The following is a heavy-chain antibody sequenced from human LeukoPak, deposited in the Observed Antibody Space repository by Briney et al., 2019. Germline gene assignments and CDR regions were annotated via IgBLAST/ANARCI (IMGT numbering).Heavy chain of an antibody. CDR2: ISSSSSYT. CDR3: AKAGYCSGGSCYFWFDP. J-gene: IGHJ5*02. V-gene: IGHV3-21*01. Sequence: GGSLRLSCAASGFTFSSYSMNWVRQAPGKGLEWVSSISSSSSYTYYADSVKGRFTISRDNAKNSLYLQMNSLRAEDTAVYYCAKAGYCSGGSCYFWFDPWGQGTLVTVSS. CDR1: GFTFSSYS. D-gene: IGHD2-15*01.